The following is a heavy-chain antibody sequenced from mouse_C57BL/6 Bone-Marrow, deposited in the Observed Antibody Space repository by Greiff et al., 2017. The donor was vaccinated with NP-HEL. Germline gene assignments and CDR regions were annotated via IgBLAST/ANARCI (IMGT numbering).Heavy chain of an antibody. CDR1: GFSFNTYA. CDR2: IRSKSNNYAT. D-gene: IGHD4-1*01. Sequence: EVQLVESGGGLVQPKGSLKLSCAASGFSFNTYAMNWVRQAPGKGLEWVARIRSKSNNYATYYADSVKDRFTISRDDSESMLYLQMNNLKTEDTAMYYCVRPLLTGGFAYWGQGTLVTVSA. V-gene: IGHV10-1*01. J-gene: IGHJ3*01. CDR3: VRPLLTGGFAY.